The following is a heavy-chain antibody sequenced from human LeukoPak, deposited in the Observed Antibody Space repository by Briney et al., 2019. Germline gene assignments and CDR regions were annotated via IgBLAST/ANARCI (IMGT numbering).Heavy chain of an antibody. CDR1: GYSFTSYW. CDR3: ARRRSMTPTGHFDY. D-gene: IGHD1-1*01. V-gene: IGHV5-51*01. J-gene: IGHJ4*02. Sequence: GESLKISCKGSGYSFTSYWIGWVRQMPGKGLEWMGIIYPPDSNTRYSPSFQGRVSISADKSISTAYLQWSSLRDSDTAMYYCARRRSMTPTGHFDYWGQGTLVTVSS. CDR2: IYPPDSNT.